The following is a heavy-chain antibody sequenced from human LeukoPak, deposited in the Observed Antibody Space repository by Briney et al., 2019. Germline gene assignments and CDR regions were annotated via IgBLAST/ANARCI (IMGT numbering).Heavy chain of an antibody. CDR3: ARGPPNWGYDY. CDR2: MSPNSGDT. J-gene: IGHJ4*02. D-gene: IGHD7-27*01. CDR1: GYTFTSYD. V-gene: IGHV1-8*01. Sequence: ASVKVSCKASGYTFTSYDFNWVRQAPGQRPEWMGWMSPNSGDTGYAQKFQDRVTMTRNTSISTAYMELSSLRSDDTAVYYCARGPPNWGYDYWGPGTLVTVSS.